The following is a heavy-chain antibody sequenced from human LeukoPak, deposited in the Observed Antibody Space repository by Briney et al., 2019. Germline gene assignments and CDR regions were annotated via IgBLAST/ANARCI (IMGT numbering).Heavy chain of an antibody. V-gene: IGHV3-23*01. CDR2: ISGSGGST. D-gene: IGHD3-22*01. CDR3: AKSLFYDSSGYYDYDAFDI. J-gene: IGHJ3*02. Sequence: GGSLRLSCAASGLTFSSYAMSWVRQAPGKGLEWVSAISGSGGSTYYADSVKGRFTISRDNSKNTLYLQMNSLRAEDTAVYYCAKSLFYDSSGYYDYDAFDIWGQGTMVTVSS. CDR1: GLTFSSYA.